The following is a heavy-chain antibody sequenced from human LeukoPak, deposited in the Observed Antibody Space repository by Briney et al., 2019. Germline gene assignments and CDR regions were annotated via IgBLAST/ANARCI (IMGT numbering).Heavy chain of an antibody. V-gene: IGHV3-49*04. D-gene: IGHD1-26*01. CDR1: GFIFRDRA. Sequence: GSLRLSCTASGFIFRDRAMSWVRQAPGRGLEWVGFIRTKGLGETAEYAASVKDRFTISRDDSNNIAYLHMNSLKTEDTAVYYCSRNSGTYRGYGMDVWGQGTPVTVSS. CDR2: IRTKGLGETA. CDR3: SRNSGTYRGYGMDV. J-gene: IGHJ6*02.